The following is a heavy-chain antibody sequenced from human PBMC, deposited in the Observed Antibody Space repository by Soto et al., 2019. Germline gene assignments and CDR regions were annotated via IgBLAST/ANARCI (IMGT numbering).Heavy chain of an antibody. CDR2: FDPEDGET. Sequence: ASVKVSCKVSGYTLTELSMHWVRQAPGKGLEWMGGFDPEDGETIYAQKFQGRVTITRDTSASTAYMELSSLRSEDTAVYYCARDTAPSDVWGQGTTVTVSS. J-gene: IGHJ6*02. D-gene: IGHD4-17*01. V-gene: IGHV1-24*01. CDR3: ARDTAPSDV. CDR1: GYTLTELS.